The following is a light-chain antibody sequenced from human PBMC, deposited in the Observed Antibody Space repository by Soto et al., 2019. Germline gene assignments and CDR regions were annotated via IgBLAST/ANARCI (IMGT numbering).Light chain of an antibody. Sequence: ESVLTQSPATLSWSPGERAALSCRASQSVSSYLAWYQQKPGQAPRLLIYDASNRATGIPARFSGSGSGTDFTLTISSLEPEDFAVYYCQQRSNWLWTFGQGTKVDIK. CDR3: QQRSNWLWT. J-gene: IGKJ1*01. CDR1: QSVSSY. V-gene: IGKV3-11*01. CDR2: DAS.